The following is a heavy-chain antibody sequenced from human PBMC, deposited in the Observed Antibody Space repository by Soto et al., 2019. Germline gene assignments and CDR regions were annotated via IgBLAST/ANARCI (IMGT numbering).Heavy chain of an antibody. J-gene: IGHJ6*02. CDR2: IYTSGST. CDR1: GGSISSYY. D-gene: IGHD1-26*01. Sequence: TSETLSLTCTVSGGSISSYYWSWIRQPAGKGLEWIGRIYTSGSTNYNPSLKSRVTMSVDTSKNQFSLKLSSVTAADTAVYYCAASGSYFNYYYYYGMDVWGQGTTVTVSS. V-gene: IGHV4-4*07. CDR3: AASGSYFNYYYYYGMDV.